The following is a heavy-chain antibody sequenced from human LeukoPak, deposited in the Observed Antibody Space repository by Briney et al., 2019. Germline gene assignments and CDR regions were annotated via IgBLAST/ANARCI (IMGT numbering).Heavy chain of an antibody. V-gene: IGHV3-13*01. CDR2: IGTAGDT. CDR3: ARGHGVVYYYMDV. CDR1: GFTFSSYD. D-gene: IGHD2-15*01. Sequence: GGSLRLSCAASGFTFSSYDMHWVRQATGKGLEWASAIGTAGDTYYPGSVKGRFTISRENAKNSLYLQMNSLRAGDTAVYYCARGHGVVYYYMDVWGKGTTVTISS. J-gene: IGHJ6*03.